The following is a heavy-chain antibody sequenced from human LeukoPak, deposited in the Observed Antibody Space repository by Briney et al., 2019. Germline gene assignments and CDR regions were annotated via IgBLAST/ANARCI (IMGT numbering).Heavy chain of an antibody. CDR3: AGYDSSGRYFDY. V-gene: IGHV4-30-2*01. CDR1: GDSISGYS. Sequence: SETLSLICTVSGDSISGYSWSWIRQPPGKGLEWIGYIYHSGSTYYNPSLKSRVTISVDRSKNQFSLKLSSVTAADTAVYYCAGYDSSGRYFDYWGQGTLVTVSS. CDR2: IYHSGST. J-gene: IGHJ4*02. D-gene: IGHD3-22*01.